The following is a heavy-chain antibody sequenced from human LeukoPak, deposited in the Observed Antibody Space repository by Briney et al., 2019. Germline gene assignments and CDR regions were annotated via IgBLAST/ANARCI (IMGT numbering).Heavy chain of an antibody. V-gene: IGHV4-39*07. CDR3: ARERRDGYRRFDY. D-gene: IGHD5-24*01. CDR2: IYYSGST. CDR1: GGLMRSSSYC. J-gene: IGHJ4*02. Sequence: SETLSLTCTVSGGLMRSSSYCWGWIRQPPGKGLEWIGNIYYSGSTYYSPSLKSRVTISIDTSTNHFSLKLSSVTAADTAVYFCARERRDGYRRFDYWGQGTLVTVSS.